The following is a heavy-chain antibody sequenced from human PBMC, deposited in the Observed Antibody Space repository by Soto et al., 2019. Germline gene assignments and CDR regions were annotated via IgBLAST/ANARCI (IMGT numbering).Heavy chain of an antibody. D-gene: IGHD3-10*01. Sequence: GGSLRLSCAASGFTFSSYAMSWVRQAPGKGLEWVSAISGSGGSTYYADSVKGRFTISRDNSKNTLYLQMNSLRAEDTALFYCAKAGHVLLTYVRDFWGQGTTVTVSS. CDR1: GFTFSSYA. V-gene: IGHV3-23*01. CDR3: AKAGHVLLTYVRDF. CDR2: ISGSGGST. J-gene: IGHJ6*02.